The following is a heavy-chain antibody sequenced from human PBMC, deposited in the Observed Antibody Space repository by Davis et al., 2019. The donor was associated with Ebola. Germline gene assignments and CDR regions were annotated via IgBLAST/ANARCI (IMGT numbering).Heavy chain of an antibody. Sequence: PGGSLRLSCAASGFTFSSNSMNWVRQAPGKGLEWVSFISSSSNYIYYADSVKGRFTVSRDNAKNSLYLQMNSLRAEDTAVYYCARGFLPTAQIDYWGQGTRVTVSS. CDR1: GFTFSSNS. J-gene: IGHJ4*02. V-gene: IGHV3-21*01. CDR2: ISSSSNYI. CDR3: ARGFLPTAQIDY. D-gene: IGHD2-2*01.